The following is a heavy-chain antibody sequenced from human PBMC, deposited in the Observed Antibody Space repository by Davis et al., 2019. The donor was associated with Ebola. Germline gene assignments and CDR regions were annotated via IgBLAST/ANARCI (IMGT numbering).Heavy chain of an antibody. J-gene: IGHJ5*02. D-gene: IGHD1-26*01. CDR3: ARDREGGSYDWFDP. CDR2: IHNNDKT. V-gene: IGHV3-53*01. CDR1: GFSLTTEY. Sequence: PGGSLRLSCAVSGFSLTTEYMSWVRQPPGKGLEWVAIIHNNDKTHYADSVKGRFTISRDISKNTAYLQMNSLRADDTAMYYCARDREGGSYDWFDPWGQGTLVTVSS.